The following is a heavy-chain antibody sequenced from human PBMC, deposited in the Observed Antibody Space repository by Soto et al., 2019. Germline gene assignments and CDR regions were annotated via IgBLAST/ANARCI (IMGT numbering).Heavy chain of an antibody. CDR3: ARWAGGYDFWSGYYTRAFDI. CDR1: GYTFTSYG. CDR2: ISAYNGNT. V-gene: IGHV1-18*04. D-gene: IGHD3-3*01. J-gene: IGHJ3*02. Sequence: QVQLVQSGAEVKKPGASVKVSCKASGYTFTSYGISWVRQAPGQGLAWMGWISAYNGNTNYAQKLQGRVTMTTDTATSTAYMELRSLRSDDTAVYYCARWAGGYDFWSGYYTRAFDIWGQGTMVTVSS.